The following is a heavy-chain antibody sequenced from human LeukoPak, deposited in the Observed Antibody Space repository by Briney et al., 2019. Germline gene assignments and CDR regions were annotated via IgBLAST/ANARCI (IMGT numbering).Heavy chain of an antibody. CDR1: GGSISTYY. CDR2: IYYSGST. J-gene: IGHJ4*02. V-gene: IGHV4-59*01. Sequence: SETLSLTCTVSGGSISTYYWSWIRQPPGKGLEWIGSIYYSGSTSYNPSLKSRVTISVDTSKNHFSLKLTSVTAADTAVYYCARDLLGSGWPYYFDYWGQGTLVTVSS. CDR3: ARDLLGSGWPYYFDY. D-gene: IGHD6-19*01.